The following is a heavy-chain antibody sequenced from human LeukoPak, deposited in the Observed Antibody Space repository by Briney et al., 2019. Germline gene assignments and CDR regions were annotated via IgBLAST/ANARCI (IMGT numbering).Heavy chain of an antibody. D-gene: IGHD2-2*01. CDR3: AREGGVVPEPGLTPRTNHYFDY. V-gene: IGHV4-34*01. CDR1: GGSFSGYY. Sequence: PSETLSLTCAVYGGSFSGYYWSWLRQPPGKGLEWIGEINHSGSTNYNPSLKSRVTISVDTSKNQFSLKLSSVTAADTAVYYCAREGGVVPEPGLTPRTNHYFDYWGQGTLVTVSS. CDR2: INHSGST. J-gene: IGHJ4*02.